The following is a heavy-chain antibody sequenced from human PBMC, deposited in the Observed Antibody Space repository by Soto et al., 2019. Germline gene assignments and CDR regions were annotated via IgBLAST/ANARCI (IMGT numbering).Heavy chain of an antibody. CDR3: ARGLTYNWNDYDY. CDR2: ISAYNGNT. V-gene: IGHV1-18*01. J-gene: IGHJ4*02. D-gene: IGHD1-20*01. CDR1: V. Sequence: VMCWLRQAPGQGLEWMGWISAYNGNTNYAQKLQGRVTMTTDTSTSTAYMELRSLRSDDTAVYYCARGLTYNWNDYDYWGQGTLVTVSS.